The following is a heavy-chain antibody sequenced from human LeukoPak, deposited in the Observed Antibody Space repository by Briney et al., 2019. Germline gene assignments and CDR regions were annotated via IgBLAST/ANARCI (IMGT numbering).Heavy chain of an antibody. Sequence: SETLSLTCTVSGDSISSYYWSWIRQPPGKGLEWIGYIYYSGSPNYNPSLKSRVTISVDTSKNQFSLKLSSVTAADTAVYCCARGVVAAENFDPWGQGALVTVSS. D-gene: IGHD2-2*01. V-gene: IGHV4-59*01. CDR1: GDSISSYY. CDR2: IYYSGSP. J-gene: IGHJ5*02. CDR3: ARGVVAAENFDP.